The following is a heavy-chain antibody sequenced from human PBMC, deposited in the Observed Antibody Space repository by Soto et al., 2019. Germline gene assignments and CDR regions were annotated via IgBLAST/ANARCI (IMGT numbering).Heavy chain of an antibody. V-gene: IGHV3-73*01. CDR3: IRACSGGSCYSSDYYYYGMDV. D-gene: IGHD2-15*01. CDR2: IRSKANSYAT. CDR1: GFTFSGSA. J-gene: IGHJ6*02. Sequence: GGSLRLSCAASGFTFSGSAMHWVRQASGKGLEWVGRIRSKANSYATAYAASVKGRFTISRDDSKNTAYLQMNSLKTEDTAVYYCIRACSGGSCYSSDYYYYGMDVWGQGTTVTVSS.